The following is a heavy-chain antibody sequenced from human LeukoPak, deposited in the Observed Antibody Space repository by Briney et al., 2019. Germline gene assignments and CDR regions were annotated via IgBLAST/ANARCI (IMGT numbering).Heavy chain of an antibody. CDR2: MKAISGGT. Sequence: ASVKVSCKGSGYTFTGYYMHWVRQAPGQGLEWVGRMKAISGGTNYAQKFQGRVTITRDTSISTAYMELRRLRSEYTAVYYCARATRGYSSGWYISWGQGTLVTVSS. CDR1: GYTFTGYY. J-gene: IGHJ4*02. V-gene: IGHV1-2*06. D-gene: IGHD6-13*01. CDR3: ARATRGYSSGWYIS.